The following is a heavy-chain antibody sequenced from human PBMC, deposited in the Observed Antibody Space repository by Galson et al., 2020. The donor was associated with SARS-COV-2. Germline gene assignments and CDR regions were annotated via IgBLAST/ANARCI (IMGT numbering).Heavy chain of an antibody. Sequence: GGSLRLSCAASGFTFSSYAMSWVRQAPGKGLEWVSAISGSGGSTYYADSVKGRFTISRDNSKNTLYLQMNSLRAEDTAVYYCAKGDGKWTRYCGGDCYWVYWGQGTLVTVSS. J-gene: IGHJ4*02. D-gene: IGHD2-21*01. CDR2: ISGSGGST. CDR1: GFTFSSYA. V-gene: IGHV3-23*01. CDR3: AKGDGKWTRYCGGDCYWVY.